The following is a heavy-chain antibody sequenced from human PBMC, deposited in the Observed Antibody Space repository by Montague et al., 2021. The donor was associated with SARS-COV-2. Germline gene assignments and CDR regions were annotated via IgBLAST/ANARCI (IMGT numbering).Heavy chain of an antibody. CDR3: ARAYCGGDCYFYWYFDL. V-gene: IGHV6-1*01. Sequence: CAISGDSVSSNIATWNWIRQSPSRGLEWLGRTYHRSKWYNDYAVSVKSRVIINPDTSSNRISLQLNSVTPEDTAVYYCARAYCGGDCYFYWYFDLWGRGTLVTVSS. CDR1: GDSVSSNIAT. CDR2: TYHRSKWYN. D-gene: IGHD2-21*02. J-gene: IGHJ2*01.